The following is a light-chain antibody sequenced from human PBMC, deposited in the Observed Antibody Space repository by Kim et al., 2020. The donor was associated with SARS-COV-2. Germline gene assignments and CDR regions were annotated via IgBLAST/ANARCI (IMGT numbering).Light chain of an antibody. J-gene: IGKJ4*01. CDR1: QSINRH. V-gene: IGKV3-15*01. Sequence: AILYCKASQSINRHVAWYRQQPGHAHRLVVFGASARATGIPDRFSGSGCGTGYPLTITGLQPEDVATYYCQQDKSWQPLTFGGGTKVDIK. CDR3: QQDKSWQPLT. CDR2: GAS.